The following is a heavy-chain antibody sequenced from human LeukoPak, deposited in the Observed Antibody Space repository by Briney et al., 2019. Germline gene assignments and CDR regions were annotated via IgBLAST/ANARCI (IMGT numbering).Heavy chain of an antibody. CDR3: ARDPLEWDNDAFDI. CDR1: GDTGTFSSFA. V-gene: IGHV1-69*06. D-gene: IGHD1/OR15-1a*01. Sequence: GASVTVSCKASGDTGTFSSFAINWLRQAPGQGLEWMGGIFPIFATANYAQKFQGRVTITADKSTSTAYMELSSLRSEDTAVYYCARDPLEWDNDAFDIWGQGTMVTVSS. CDR2: IFPIFATA. J-gene: IGHJ3*02.